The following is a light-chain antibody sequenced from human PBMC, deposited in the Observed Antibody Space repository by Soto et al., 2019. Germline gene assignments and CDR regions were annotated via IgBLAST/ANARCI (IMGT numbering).Light chain of an antibody. Sequence: EIVLTQSPGTLSLSPGERATLSCRASQSVSTNYLAWYQRKPGQAPRLLIYGASSRAPGIPDRFSGSGSGTDFTLTINRLEPEDFAVYYCQQYGSSPPTFGQGTKVEIK. CDR3: QQYGSSPPT. CDR2: GAS. V-gene: IGKV3-20*01. J-gene: IGKJ1*01. CDR1: QSVSTNY.